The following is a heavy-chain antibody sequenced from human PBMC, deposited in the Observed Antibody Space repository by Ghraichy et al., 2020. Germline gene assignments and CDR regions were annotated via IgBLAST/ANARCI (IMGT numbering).Heavy chain of an antibody. D-gene: IGHD5-18*01. CDR1: GFTFSIYW. CDR3: ARGDTPMDYYSYGMDV. V-gene: IGHV3-74*01. J-gene: IGHJ6*02. CDR2: IKSDGSST. Sequence: GGSLRLSCAASGFTFSIYWMHWVRQAPGKGLVWVSRIKSDGSSTTYADSVKGRFTISRDNAKNTLYLQMNTLRAEDTAVYYCARGDTPMDYYSYGMDVWGQGTTVTVSS.